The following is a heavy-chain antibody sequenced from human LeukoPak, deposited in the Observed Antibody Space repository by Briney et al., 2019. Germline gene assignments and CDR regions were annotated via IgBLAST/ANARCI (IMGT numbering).Heavy chain of an antibody. Sequence: SVKVSCKASGYTFTSYAISWVRQAPGQGLEWMGGIIPIFGTANYAQRFQGRVTITADKSTSTAYMELSSLRSEDTAVYYCARDLLPHYYDSSGYSSLGSYWGQGTLVTVSS. J-gene: IGHJ4*02. CDR3: ARDLLPHYYDSSGYSSLGSY. D-gene: IGHD3-22*01. CDR2: IIPIFGTA. V-gene: IGHV1-69*06. CDR1: GYTFTSYA.